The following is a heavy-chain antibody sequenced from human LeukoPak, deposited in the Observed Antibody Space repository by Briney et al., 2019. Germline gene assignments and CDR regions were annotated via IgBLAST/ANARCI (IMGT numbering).Heavy chain of an antibody. D-gene: IGHD3-3*01. CDR1: GLTFSSYW. CDR3: ARKDFWSGYFDY. J-gene: IGHJ4*02. CDR2: IKKDGSEK. Sequence: GGSLRLSCAASGLTFSSYWMSWVRQAPGKGLEWVANIKKDGSEKYYVDSVRGRFTISRDNAKNSLYLQMNSLRVEGTAVYYCARKDFWSGYFDYWGQGTLVTVSS. V-gene: IGHV3-7*01.